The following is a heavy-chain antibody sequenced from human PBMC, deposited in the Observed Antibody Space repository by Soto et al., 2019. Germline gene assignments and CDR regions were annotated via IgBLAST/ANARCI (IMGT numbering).Heavy chain of an antibody. CDR1: GFTFSSYA. V-gene: IGHV3-23*01. Sequence: EVQLLESGGGLVQPGGSLRLSCAASGFTFSSYAMSWVRQAPGKGLEWVSAISGSGGSTYYADSVKGRFTISRDNSKNTLYLQMNSLRAEDTAVXYCAKLRVEYDILTDYDYWGQGTLVTVSS. CDR3: AKLRVEYDILTDYDY. D-gene: IGHD3-9*01. CDR2: ISGSGGST. J-gene: IGHJ4*02.